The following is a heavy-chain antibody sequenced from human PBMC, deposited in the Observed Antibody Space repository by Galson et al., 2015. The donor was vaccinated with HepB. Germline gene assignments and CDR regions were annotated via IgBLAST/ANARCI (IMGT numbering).Heavy chain of an antibody. Sequence: ETLSLTCTVSGGSISSNNYYWGWIRQPPGKGLDWIGSVFYSGDTYYNPSLKSRVTISVDTSRNQFSLKLTSMTAGDTAVYFCASVRRFADYVESWGQGILVTVSS. CDR1: GGSISSNNYY. CDR3: ASVRRFADYVES. V-gene: IGHV4-39*01. D-gene: IGHD3-3*01. J-gene: IGHJ4*02. CDR2: VFYSGDT.